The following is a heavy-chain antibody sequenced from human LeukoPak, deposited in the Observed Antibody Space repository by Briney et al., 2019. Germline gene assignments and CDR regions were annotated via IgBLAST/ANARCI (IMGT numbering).Heavy chain of an antibody. D-gene: IGHD4-23*01. V-gene: IGHV3-7*03. J-gene: IGHJ3*02. CDR3: AKSVFGSLLNDAFDI. CDR1: GFTFRNYL. Sequence: GGSLRLSCAASGFTFRNYLMNWVRQAPGRGLEWVATIKQDGSEKYYVESVRGRFTISRDNSKNTLYLQMNSLRAEDTAVYYCAKSVFGSLLNDAFDIWGQGTMVTVSS. CDR2: IKQDGSEK.